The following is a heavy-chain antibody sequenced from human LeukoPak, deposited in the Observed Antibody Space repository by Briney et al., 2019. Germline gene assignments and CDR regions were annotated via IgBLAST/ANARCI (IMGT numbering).Heavy chain of an antibody. J-gene: IGHJ4*02. D-gene: IGHD3-10*01. CDR1: GFSFSVYW. V-gene: IGHV3-7*01. Sequence: GGSLRLSCAASGFSFSVYWMSWVRQTPGKGLQWVANIKQDGSDKNYVDSVRGRFTISRDNAKNSLFLQMNGLRAEDTAIYYCARDEGVPTNWRFDYWGQGTLVTVSS. CDR2: IKQDGSDK. CDR3: ARDEGVPTNWRFDY.